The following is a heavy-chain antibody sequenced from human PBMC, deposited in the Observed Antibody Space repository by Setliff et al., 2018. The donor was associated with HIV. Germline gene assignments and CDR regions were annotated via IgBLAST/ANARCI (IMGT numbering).Heavy chain of an antibody. CDR1: GGSISSSNYY. CDR3: ARDTLTMVRGVMFAPPEPYLGMDV. V-gene: IGHV4-39*07. J-gene: IGHJ6*02. Sequence: SETLSLTCTVSGGSISSSNYYWGWIRQSPGKGLEWIGSVFYSGNTYYNPSLKTRVTISVNTYKNQFSLTLRSVTAADTAVYYCARDTLTMVRGVMFAPPEPYLGMDVWGQGTTVTVSS. CDR2: VFYSGNT. D-gene: IGHD3-10*01.